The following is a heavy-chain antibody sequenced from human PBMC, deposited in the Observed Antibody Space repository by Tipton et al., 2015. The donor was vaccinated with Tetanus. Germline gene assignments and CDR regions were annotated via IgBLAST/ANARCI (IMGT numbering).Heavy chain of an antibody. CDR2: ISDRGLT. CDR3: TRANHEFPKKGPFDS. Sequence: LRLSCSVSGASLRSGDYNWSWIRQTPGKGLEWLAYISDRGLTKSNYFLKSRITIARDTSRNQFSLRLTSVTAADTAVYYCTRANHEFPKKGPFDSWGQGTLVTVSS. J-gene: IGHJ4*02. D-gene: IGHD3-10*01. V-gene: IGHV4-61*08. CDR1: GASLRSGDYN.